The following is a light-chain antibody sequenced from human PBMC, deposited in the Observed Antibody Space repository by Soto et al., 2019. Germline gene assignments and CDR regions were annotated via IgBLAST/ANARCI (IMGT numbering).Light chain of an antibody. J-gene: IGLJ2*01. Sequence: QSVLTQPASVSGSPGQSITISCTGTNNDVGVYNYVSWYQQHPGKAPKLMIYEVSHRPSGISNRFSGSKSGNTASLTISGLQPEYEADSYCSSYTGSSTLVIFGGGTKLTVL. V-gene: IGLV2-14*01. CDR2: EVS. CDR1: NNDVGVYNY. CDR3: SSYTGSSTLVI.